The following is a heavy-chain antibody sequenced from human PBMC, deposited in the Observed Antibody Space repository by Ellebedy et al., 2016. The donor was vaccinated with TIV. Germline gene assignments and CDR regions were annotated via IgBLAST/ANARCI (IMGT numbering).Heavy chain of an antibody. Sequence: GESLKISXAASGFTFSDYYMSWIRQAPGKGLEWVSYISSSGSTIYYADSVKGRFTISRDNAKNSLYLQMNSLRAEDTAVYYCARDESGSYYYWGQGTLVTVSS. CDR3: ARDESGSYYY. J-gene: IGHJ4*02. D-gene: IGHD1-26*01. V-gene: IGHV3-11*01. CDR1: GFTFSDYY. CDR2: ISSSGSTI.